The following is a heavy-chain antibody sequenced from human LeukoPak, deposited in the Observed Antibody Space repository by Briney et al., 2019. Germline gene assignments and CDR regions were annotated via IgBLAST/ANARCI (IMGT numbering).Heavy chain of an antibody. CDR3: ARGRVAYSAYYFDY. D-gene: IGHD2-15*01. Sequence: SETLSLTCTVSGDSITNYFWSWIRQPPGKGLEWIGYIYYTGNTNYKPSLKSRVTISVGTSTNQFSLRLRSVTAADTAVYYCARGRVAYSAYYFDYWGRGTLVTVSS. J-gene: IGHJ4*02. V-gene: IGHV4-59*01. CDR2: IYYTGNT. CDR1: GDSITNYF.